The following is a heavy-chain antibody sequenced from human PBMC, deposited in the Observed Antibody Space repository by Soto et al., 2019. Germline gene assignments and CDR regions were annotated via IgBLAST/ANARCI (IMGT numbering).Heavy chain of an antibody. Sequence: GGSLRLSWAASGFTFSSYAMTWGRQAPGKGLEWVSTISGTGGNTYYADSVKCRFTISRDNSNNTVYRQMNSLSAEDTAVYYCVKAVYLLDFDSCGQGTMVTVSS. J-gene: IGHJ4*02. CDR2: ISGTGGNT. CDR3: VKAVYLLDFDS. V-gene: IGHV3-23*01. CDR1: GFTFSSYA. D-gene: IGHD1-20*01.